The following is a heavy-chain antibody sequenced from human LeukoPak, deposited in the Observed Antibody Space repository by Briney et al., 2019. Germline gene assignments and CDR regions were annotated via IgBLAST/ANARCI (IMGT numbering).Heavy chain of an antibody. CDR2: IYSSGII. V-gene: IGHV4-4*07. Sequence: SETLSLTCTVSGGSMSSYYWNWIRQSAGRELEWIGRIYSSGIINYNPSLKSRLTMSIDTSKNQFSLKLRSVTAADTAMYYCAKSQFWGSFSGSFDAFNIWGQGTMVTVSS. J-gene: IGHJ3*02. CDR1: GGSMSSYY. CDR3: AKSQFWGSFSGSFDAFNI. D-gene: IGHD3-10*01.